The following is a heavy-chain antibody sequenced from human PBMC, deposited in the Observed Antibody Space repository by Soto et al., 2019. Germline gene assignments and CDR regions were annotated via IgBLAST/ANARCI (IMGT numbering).Heavy chain of an antibody. CDR3: ARQGAAPGIDLWFDP. CDR2: IFYAGNT. D-gene: IGHD6-13*01. J-gene: IGHJ5*02. V-gene: IGHV4-39*01. Sequence: QLQLQESGPGLVKPSATLSLTCNVSGGSISSSRSYWAWLRQPPGKELEWIANIFYAGNTYYNPSLTSVVTVYVDTSKNKFSRKLDSVTAADTAVYYCARQGAAPGIDLWFDPWGQGTLVTVSS. CDR1: GGSISSSRSY.